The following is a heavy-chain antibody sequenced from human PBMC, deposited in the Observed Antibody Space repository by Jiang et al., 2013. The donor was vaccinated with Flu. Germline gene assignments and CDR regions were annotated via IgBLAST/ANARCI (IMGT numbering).Heavy chain of an antibody. J-gene: IGHJ4*02. V-gene: IGHV1-3*01. CDR3: AREKRPMIVDYYFDF. CDR2: INAGNGNT. D-gene: IGHD3-22*01. Sequence: QSGAEVKKPGASVKVSCKASGYTFTSYAMHWVRQAPGQRLEWMGWINAGNGNTKYSQKFQGRVTITRDTSASTAYMELSRLRSDDTAVYYCAREKRPMIVDYYFDFWGQGTLVTVSS. CDR1: GYTFTSYA.